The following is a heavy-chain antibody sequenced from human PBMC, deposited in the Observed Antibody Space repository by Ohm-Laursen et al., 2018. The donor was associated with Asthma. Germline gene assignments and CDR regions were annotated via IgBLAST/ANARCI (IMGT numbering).Heavy chain of an antibody. CDR3: AKEKGYYDSSGYYYYYGMDV. D-gene: IGHD3-22*01. CDR1: GFTFRSYA. Sequence: SLRLSCTASGFTFRSYAMHWVRQAPGKGLEWVAVISYDGSNKYYADSVKGRFTISRDNSKNTLYLQMNSLRAEDTAVYYCAKEKGYYDSSGYYYYYGMDVWGQGTTVTVSS. J-gene: IGHJ6*02. V-gene: IGHV3-30*04. CDR2: ISYDGSNK.